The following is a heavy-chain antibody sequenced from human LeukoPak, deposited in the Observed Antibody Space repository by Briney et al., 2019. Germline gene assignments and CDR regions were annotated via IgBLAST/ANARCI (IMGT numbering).Heavy chain of an antibody. CDR3: ARGRGDSSSWYFDY. D-gene: IGHD6-13*01. J-gene: IGHJ4*02. CDR1: GFTFSSYW. Sequence: PGGSLRLSCAASGFTFSSYWMHWVRQAPGKGLVWVSRINGDGSSTNYADSVKGRFTISRDNGKNTLYLQMSSLRAEDTAVYFCARGRGDSSSWYFDYWGQGSLVTVSS. V-gene: IGHV3-74*01. CDR2: INGDGSST.